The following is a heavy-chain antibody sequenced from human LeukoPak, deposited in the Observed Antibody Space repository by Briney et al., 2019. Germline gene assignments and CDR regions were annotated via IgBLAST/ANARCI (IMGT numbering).Heavy chain of an antibody. V-gene: IGHV3-7*03. CDR1: GFTFSSYW. D-gene: IGHD1-26*01. CDR3: VKDSPPRYSGSPPAY. Sequence: PGGSLRLSCAASGFTFSSYWMSWVSQAPGKGLEWVANIKQDGSEKYYVDSVKGRFTISRDNAKNSLYLQMNSLRAEDTAVYYCVKDSPPRYSGSPPAYWGQGTLVTVSS. J-gene: IGHJ4*02. CDR2: IKQDGSEK.